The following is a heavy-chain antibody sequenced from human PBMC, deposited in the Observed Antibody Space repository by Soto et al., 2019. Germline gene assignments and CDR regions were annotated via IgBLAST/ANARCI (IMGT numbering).Heavy chain of an antibody. Sequence: QLHLQESGPGLVKPSETLSLSCTVSGGSITSSSYWGWIRQPPGKGLEWIGSIYSTGNTYYNPSLMGRVTISADTSKNQFSLNLISVTAADTAVYYCRSSSRYSTDVWGQGTTVTVSS. CDR3: RSSSRYSTDV. CDR2: IYSTGNT. J-gene: IGHJ6*02. V-gene: IGHV4-39*01. D-gene: IGHD6-13*01. CDR1: GGSITSSSY.